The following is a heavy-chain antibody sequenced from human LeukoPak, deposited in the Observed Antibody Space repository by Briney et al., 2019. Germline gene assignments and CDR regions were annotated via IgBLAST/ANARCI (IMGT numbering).Heavy chain of an antibody. J-gene: IGHJ3*02. CDR3: ARGEDAFDI. Sequence: PGGSLRLSCAASGFTFSNYAMSWVRQAPGEGLEWVSAISGRGRSTYYADSVKGRFTISRDNSKNTLYLQMNSLRAEDTAVYYCARGEDAFDIWGQGTMVTVSS. CDR1: GFTFSNYA. V-gene: IGHV3-23*01. CDR2: ISGRGRST.